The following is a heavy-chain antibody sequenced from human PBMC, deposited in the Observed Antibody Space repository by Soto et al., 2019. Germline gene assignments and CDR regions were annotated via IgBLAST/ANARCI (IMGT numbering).Heavy chain of an antibody. CDR1: GGSISSSSYY. CDR3: ARGHADITMIADY. J-gene: IGHJ4*02. Sequence: SETLSLTCTVSGGSISSSSYYWGWIRQPPGKGLEWIGSIYYSGSTYYNPSLKSRVTISVDTSKNQFSLKLSSVTAADTAVYYCARGHADITMIADYWGQGTLVTVSS. CDR2: IYYSGST. V-gene: IGHV4-39*01. D-gene: IGHD3-22*01.